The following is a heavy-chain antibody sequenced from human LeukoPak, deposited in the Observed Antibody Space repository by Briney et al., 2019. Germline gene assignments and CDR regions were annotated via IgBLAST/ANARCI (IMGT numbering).Heavy chain of an antibody. CDR1: GFPISSYW. V-gene: IGHV3-7*01. J-gene: IGHJ3*02. CDR3: ARGPTDFDASDI. Sequence: PGGSLRLSCAASGFPISSYWMSSVRQVPGEGLQSVARIKHDSSETYYVDTVRGRFIISRDNAKNSLYLQMNTLRVEDTAVYHCARGPTDFDASDIWGHGTLVTVSS. CDR2: IKHDSSET.